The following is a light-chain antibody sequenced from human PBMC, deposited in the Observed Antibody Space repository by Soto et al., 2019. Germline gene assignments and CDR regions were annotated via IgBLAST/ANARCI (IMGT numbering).Light chain of an antibody. CDR3: QQYSNWPLLT. CDR1: QSVSSN. Sequence: EIVMTQSQAALSVSPGERATLSCRASQSVSSNLAWYQQKPGQAPRLLIYGASTRATGIPARFSGSGSGTEFTLTISSLQSEDFAVYYCQQYSNWPLLTCGGGTKVDIK. V-gene: IGKV3-15*01. J-gene: IGKJ4*01. CDR2: GAS.